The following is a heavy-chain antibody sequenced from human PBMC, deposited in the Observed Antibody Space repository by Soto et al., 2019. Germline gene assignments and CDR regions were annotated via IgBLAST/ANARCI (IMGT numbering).Heavy chain of an antibody. D-gene: IGHD6-13*01. V-gene: IGHV3-21*01. J-gene: IGHJ4*02. Sequence: GGSMRLSCAASGFTFSSYSMNWVRQAPGKGLEWVSSISSSSSYIYYADSVKGRFTISRDNAKNSLYLQMNSLRAEDTDVYYCARGELSLAAAGIVFDYGGQGPLVKVSS. CDR1: GFTFSSYS. CDR2: ISSSSSYI. CDR3: ARGELSLAAAGIVFDY.